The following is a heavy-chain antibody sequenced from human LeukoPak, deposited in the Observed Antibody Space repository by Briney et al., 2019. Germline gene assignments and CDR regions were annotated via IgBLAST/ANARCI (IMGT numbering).Heavy chain of an antibody. Sequence: SGTLSLTCAVSGGSIDNSNWWSWVRQAPGKGLEWIGYIHSSGSTNYNPSLKSRVTISLDTSKNQFSLNLSSVTAADTAIYYCARCKAETAIDYWGQGTLVTVSS. D-gene: IGHD2-21*02. V-gene: IGHV4-4*02. CDR3: ARCKAETAIDY. CDR2: IHSSGST. J-gene: IGHJ4*02. CDR1: GGSIDNSNW.